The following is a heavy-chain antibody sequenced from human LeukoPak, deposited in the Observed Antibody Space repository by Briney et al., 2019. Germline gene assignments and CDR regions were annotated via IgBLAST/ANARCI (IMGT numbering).Heavy chain of an antibody. D-gene: IGHD3-22*01. CDR3: ALLLRSGYLADY. CDR2: IDPSDSYT. CDR1: GFTFSSYE. Sequence: GGSLRLSCAASGFTFSSYEMNWVRQAPGKGLEWMGRIDPSDSYTNYSPSFQGHVTISADKSISTAYLQWSSLRASDTAMYYCALLLRSGYLADYWGQGTLVTVSS. V-gene: IGHV5-10-1*01. J-gene: IGHJ4*02.